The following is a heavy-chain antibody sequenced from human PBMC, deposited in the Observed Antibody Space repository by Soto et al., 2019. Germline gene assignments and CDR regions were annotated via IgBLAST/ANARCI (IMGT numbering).Heavy chain of an antibody. J-gene: IGHJ5*02. V-gene: IGHV1-18*01. CDR1: GYTFFTYD. CDR2: ISTCSGDT. D-gene: IGHD5-12*01. Sequence: ASVKVSCKASGYTFFTYDISWVRQAPGQGLEWMGWISTCSGDTKYAQKFQGRVTMTTDTSTTTAYLKLRSLRSDDTAVYYCARHHGPTTSENWFDPWGQGTLVTVSS. CDR3: ARHHGPTTSENWFDP.